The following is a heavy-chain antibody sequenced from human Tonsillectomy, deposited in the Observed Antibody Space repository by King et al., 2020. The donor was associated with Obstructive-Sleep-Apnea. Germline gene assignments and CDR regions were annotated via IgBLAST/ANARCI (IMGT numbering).Heavy chain of an antibody. Sequence: VQLVESGGGMVQPGGSLRLSCVGSGFTVSTNYMSWVRQAPGKGLEWLSVLYSGGSTYYADSVKGRFTISRHDSKNTLYLQMNSLRPEDSAVYYCASWRNYESGSSVYNWFDPWGQGTLVTVSS. J-gene: IGHJ5*02. V-gene: IGHV3-53*04. CDR2: LYSGGST. CDR3: ASWRNYESGSSVYNWFDP. CDR1: GFTVSTNY. D-gene: IGHD3-16*01.